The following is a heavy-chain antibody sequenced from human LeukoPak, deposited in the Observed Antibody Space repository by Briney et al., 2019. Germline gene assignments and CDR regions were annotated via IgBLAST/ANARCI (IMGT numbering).Heavy chain of an antibody. Sequence: GGSLRLSCAASGLTISNNFMGWVRQAPGKGLEWVSLIYSGGSTYSADSVKDRFTISRDNSKNTLHLQMNSLRVEDTAVYYCARDTDYYGSGRHGHFDHWGQGTLVTVSS. CDR2: IYSGGST. J-gene: IGHJ1*01. D-gene: IGHD3-10*01. CDR1: GLTISNNF. V-gene: IGHV3-66*01. CDR3: ARDTDYYGSGRHGHFDH.